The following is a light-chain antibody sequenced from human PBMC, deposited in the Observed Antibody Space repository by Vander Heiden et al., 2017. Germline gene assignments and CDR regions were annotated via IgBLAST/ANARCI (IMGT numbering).Light chain of an antibody. Sequence: DIQMTQSPSTLSASVGDRVTITCRASQSISSWLAWYQQKPGKAPKLLIYDASSLESGVPSRFSGSGSGTEFTLTISSLQPDDFATYYCQQDNSYPFTFGHGTKVDIK. CDR1: QSISSW. V-gene: IGKV1-5*01. CDR3: QQDNSYPFT. CDR2: DAS. J-gene: IGKJ3*01.